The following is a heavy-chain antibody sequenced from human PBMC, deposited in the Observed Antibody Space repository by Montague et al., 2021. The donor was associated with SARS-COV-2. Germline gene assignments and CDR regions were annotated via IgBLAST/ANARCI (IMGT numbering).Heavy chain of an antibody. V-gene: IGHV4-4*02. Sequence: SETLSLTCTVSGGSVSSDNWWTWVRQPPGKGLEWIGEIYHSGTTNYNPPLQRRVTISVDKSRNHLSLNLRSVTAADTAMYYCALPLGGARFDPWGQGILVTVSS. D-gene: IGHD1-26*01. CDR3: ALPLGGARFDP. CDR2: IYHSGTT. J-gene: IGHJ5*02. CDR1: GGSVSSDNW.